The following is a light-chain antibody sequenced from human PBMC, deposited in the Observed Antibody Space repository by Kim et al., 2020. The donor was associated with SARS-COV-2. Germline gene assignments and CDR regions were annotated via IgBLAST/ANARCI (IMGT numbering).Light chain of an antibody. V-gene: IGKV1-39*01. Sequence: TLNTGVPARFSASGSGTDFTLTINPLQPEDVACYYCQQTYSTPLTFGGGTKVDIK. J-gene: IGKJ4*01. CDR3: QQTYSTPLT.